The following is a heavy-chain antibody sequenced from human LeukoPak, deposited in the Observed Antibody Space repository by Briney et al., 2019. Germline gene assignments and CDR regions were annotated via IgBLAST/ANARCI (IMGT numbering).Heavy chain of an antibody. Sequence: QPGGSLRLSCAASGFTFNNYAMNWVRQAPGKGLEWVSSISESGGTTDYADSVKGRFTISRDNSKNTLYLQMNSLGAEDTAVYYCARQWLVNGWGQGTLVTVSS. CDR2: ISESGGTT. CDR1: GFTFNNYA. CDR3: ARQWLVNG. D-gene: IGHD6-19*01. J-gene: IGHJ4*02. V-gene: IGHV3-23*01.